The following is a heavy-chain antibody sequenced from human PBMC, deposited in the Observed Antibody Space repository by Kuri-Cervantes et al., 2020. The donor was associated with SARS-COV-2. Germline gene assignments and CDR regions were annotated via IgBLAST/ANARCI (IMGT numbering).Heavy chain of an antibody. CDR2: ISSSSSYI. Sequence: GGSLRLSCAASGFTFSSYSMNWVRQAPGKGLEWVSSISSSSSYIYYADSVKGRFTISRDNAKNSLYLQTNSLRAEDTAVYYCARGSCSSTSCYYTNWFDPWGQGTLVTVSS. D-gene: IGHD2-2*01. V-gene: IGHV3-21*01. J-gene: IGHJ5*02. CDR1: GFTFSSYS. CDR3: ARGSCSSTSCYYTNWFDP.